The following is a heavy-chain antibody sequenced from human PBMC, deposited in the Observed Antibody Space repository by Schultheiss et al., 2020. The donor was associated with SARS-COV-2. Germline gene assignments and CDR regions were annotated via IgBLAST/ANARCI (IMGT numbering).Heavy chain of an antibody. CDR1: GGSISSSSYY. D-gene: IGHD7-27*01. V-gene: IGHV4-39*07. CDR2: IYYSGST. J-gene: IGHJ6*03. Sequence: SQTLSLTCTVSGGSISSSSYYWGWIRQPPGKGLEWIGSIYYSGSTYYNPSLKSRVTISVDTSKNQFSLKLSSVTAADTAVYYCARDGETIRYYYYMDVWGKGTTVTVS. CDR3: ARDGETIRYYYYMDV.